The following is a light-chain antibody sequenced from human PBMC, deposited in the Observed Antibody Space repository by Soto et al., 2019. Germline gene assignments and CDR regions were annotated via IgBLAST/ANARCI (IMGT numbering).Light chain of an antibody. J-gene: IGLJ1*01. CDR1: SRDVGNYNL. Sequence: QSVLTQPASVSGSPGQSITISCTGTSRDVGNYNLVSWYLQHPGKAPKLIIYEGSKRPSGISNRFSGSKSGDTASLTISGLQAEDEAEYFCCSYAGSSNVFGTGTKVTVL. V-gene: IGLV2-23*03. CDR3: CSYAGSSNV. CDR2: EGS.